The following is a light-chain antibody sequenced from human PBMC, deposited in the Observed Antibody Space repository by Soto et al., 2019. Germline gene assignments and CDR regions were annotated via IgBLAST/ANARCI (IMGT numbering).Light chain of an antibody. CDR2: AAS. Sequence: DIQMTQSPSSLSASVGDRVTITCRASQPISSYLNWYQQKPGKAPKLLIYAASSLQSGVPSRFSGSGSGTDFTLTISSLQPEDFATYYCQQSYSTPRTFGQGTKVEIK. V-gene: IGKV1-39*01. J-gene: IGKJ1*01. CDR1: QPISSY. CDR3: QQSYSTPRT.